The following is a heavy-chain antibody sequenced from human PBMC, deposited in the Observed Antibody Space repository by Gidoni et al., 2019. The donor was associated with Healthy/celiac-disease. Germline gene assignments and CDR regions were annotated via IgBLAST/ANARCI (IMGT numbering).Heavy chain of an antibody. V-gene: IGHV3-74*01. CDR3: KGAAQAFDI. J-gene: IGHJ3*02. CDR1: GFTFSSYW. CDR2: INSDGSST. D-gene: IGHD3-16*01. Sequence: QPGGSLRLSCAASGFTFSSYWMHWVRQAPRKGLVWVSRINSDGSSTSYADSVKGRFTISRDNAKNTLYLQMNSLRAEDTAVYYCKGAAQAFDIWGQGTMVTVSS.